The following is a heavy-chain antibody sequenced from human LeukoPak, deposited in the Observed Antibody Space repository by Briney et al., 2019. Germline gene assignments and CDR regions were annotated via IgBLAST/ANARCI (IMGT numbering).Heavy chain of an antibody. J-gene: IGHJ5*02. D-gene: IGHD1-14*01. CDR3: ARVPLYITGTTGWFDP. CDR2: INHSGST. CDR1: GGSFSGYY. V-gene: IGHV4-34*01. Sequence: SETLSLTCAVYGGSFSGYYWSWIRRPPGKGLEWIGEINHSGSTNYNPSLKSRVTISVDTSKNQFSLKLSSVTAADTAVYYCARVPLYITGTTGWFDPWGQGTLVTVSS.